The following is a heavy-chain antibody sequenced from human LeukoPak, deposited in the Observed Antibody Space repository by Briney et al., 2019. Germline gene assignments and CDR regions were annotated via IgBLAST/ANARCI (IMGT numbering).Heavy chain of an antibody. D-gene: IGHD1-26*01. V-gene: IGHV3-23*01. CDR1: GFTFSSYA. CDR2: VRGSGGST. Sequence: PGGSLRLSCAASGFTFSSYAMSWVRQAPGKGREWVSAVRGSGGSTYYADSAKGRVTIPRDNSKNTLYLQINSLGPEDTAVYYCAKDGRVGGTRGGQGTLVTVSS. J-gene: IGHJ4*02. CDR3: AKDGRVGGTR.